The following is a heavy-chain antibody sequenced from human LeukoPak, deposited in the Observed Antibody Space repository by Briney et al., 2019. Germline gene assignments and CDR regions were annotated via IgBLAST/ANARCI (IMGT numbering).Heavy chain of an antibody. CDR1: GFTFSNAW. J-gene: IGHJ6*03. D-gene: IGHD2-2*02. V-gene: IGHV3-15*01. CDR2: IKSKTDGGTT. CDR3: TTRVVPAAINYYYYYMDV. Sequence: GGSLRLSCAASGFTFSNAWMSWVRQAPGKGLEWVGRIKSKTDGGTTDYAAPVKGRFTISRDDSKNTLYLQMNSLKTEDTAVYYCTTRVVPAAINYYYYYMDVWGKGTTDTVSS.